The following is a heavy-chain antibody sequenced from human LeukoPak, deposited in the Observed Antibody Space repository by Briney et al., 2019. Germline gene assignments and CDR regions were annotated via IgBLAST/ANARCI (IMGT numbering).Heavy chain of an antibody. CDR3: ARDQSNDYNRGGLEY. D-gene: IGHD5-24*01. CDR1: GFTFSDFS. V-gene: IGHV3-11*01. J-gene: IGHJ4*02. CDR2: ISSTGNTI. Sequence: PGGSLRLSCAASGFTFSDFSMNWIRQAPGKGLEWISFISSTGNTIYYADSLRGRFTISRDNAKNSLYLHMNSLRAEDTAVYYCARDQSNDYNRGGLEYWGQGALVAVSS.